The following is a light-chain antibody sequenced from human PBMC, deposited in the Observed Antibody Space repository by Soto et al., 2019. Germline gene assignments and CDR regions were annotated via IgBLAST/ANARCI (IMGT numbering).Light chain of an antibody. Sequence: QSALTQSASVSGSPGQSITISCTGTSSDVGGHNFVSWHQQHPGKAPKFIIYGVSNRPSGVSDRFSGSKSGNTASLTISGLQAEDEADYYCSSYTTTYTWVFGGGTKVTVL. CDR2: GVS. V-gene: IGLV2-14*01. CDR1: SSDVGGHNF. J-gene: IGLJ3*02. CDR3: SSYTTTYTWV.